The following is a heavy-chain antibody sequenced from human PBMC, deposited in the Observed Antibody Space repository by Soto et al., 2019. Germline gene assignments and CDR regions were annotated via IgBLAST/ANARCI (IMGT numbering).Heavy chain of an antibody. Sequence: SGTLSITCTVSGVSISIGDDYWSWIRQPPGKGLEWIGYIYSSGSTYSNPSLRSRATISADTSKNQFSLKLTSVTAADTAVYYCARGGGYDYWGQGALVT. CDR2: IYSSGST. CDR3: ARGGGYDY. V-gene: IGHV4-30-4*01. J-gene: IGHJ4*02. D-gene: IGHD3-22*01. CDR1: GVSISIGDDY.